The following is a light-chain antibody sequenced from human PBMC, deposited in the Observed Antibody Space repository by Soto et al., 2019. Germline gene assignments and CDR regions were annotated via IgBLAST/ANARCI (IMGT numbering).Light chain of an antibody. CDR1: SSNIGSNT. J-gene: IGLJ7*01. CDR3: ASWDDALNVAV. CDR2: GNN. Sequence: QSVLTQPPSASGTPGQRVTISCSGSSSNIGSNTVNWYQQLPGTAPKLLIYGNNERPSGVPDRFSGSKSGTSGSLAISGLQSGEEADYYCASWDDALNVAVFGGGTHLTVL. V-gene: IGLV1-44*01.